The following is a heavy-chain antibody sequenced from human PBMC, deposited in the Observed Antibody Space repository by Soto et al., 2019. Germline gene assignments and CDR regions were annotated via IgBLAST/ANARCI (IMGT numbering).Heavy chain of an antibody. CDR3: TRRHCRSGACSSDFDF. V-gene: IGHV3-73*01. CDR2: IKTKGESYAT. CDR1: GFTLSGFD. D-gene: IGHD2-15*01. J-gene: IGHJ4*02. Sequence: EVQLVESGGGLVQPGGYLKLSCAASGFTLSGFDVHWVRQAAGEGLEWVGRIKTKGESYATAYAASVKGRFSLSRDDSKKTAYLEMNSLKTEDTAAYYCTRRHCRSGACSSDFDFWGQGSLVAVSS.